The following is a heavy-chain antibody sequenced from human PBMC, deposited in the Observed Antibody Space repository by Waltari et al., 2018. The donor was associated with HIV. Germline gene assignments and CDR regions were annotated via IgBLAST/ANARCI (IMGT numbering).Heavy chain of an antibody. CDR1: GFSVSTPY. Sequence: EVQVVETGGGLIQPGGSLSLSCAASGFSVSTPYLSWVRQAPGTGLEWVSVIYSDGDTSYGDSVKGRFTMSRDNSKNTVFLQMNSLRVEDTAVYYCARGREYSYGPVSYWGQGALVTVSS. D-gene: IGHD5-18*01. CDR3: ARGREYSYGPVSY. J-gene: IGHJ4*02. CDR2: IYSDGDT. V-gene: IGHV3-53*02.